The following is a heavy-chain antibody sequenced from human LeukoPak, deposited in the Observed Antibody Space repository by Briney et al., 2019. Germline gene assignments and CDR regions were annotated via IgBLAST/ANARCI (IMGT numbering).Heavy chain of an antibody. CDR3: VREGVDGNHSVYYFDY. D-gene: IGHD1-14*01. V-gene: IGHV1-2*02. CDR1: GYTFTGYY. J-gene: IGHJ4*01. CDR2: MNPNSGGT. Sequence: ASVKVSCKASGYTFTGYYMHWVRHAHGQGLEWMGWMNPNSGGTNYAQKFKGRVTMTGDTSISTAYMELCRLRSDDTAVYYCVREGVDGNHSVYYFDYWGQGTLVTVSS.